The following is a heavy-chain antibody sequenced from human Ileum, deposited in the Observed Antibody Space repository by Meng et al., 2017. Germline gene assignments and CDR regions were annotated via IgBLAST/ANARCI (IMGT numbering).Heavy chain of an antibody. J-gene: IGHJ4*02. D-gene: IGHD3-10*01. CDR3: ARGVVSGSHYNTY. CDR2: IHHSGTT. CDR1: GGSISSSIW. V-gene: IGHV4-4*02. Sequence: QVQLQESGPGLVKPSGTLPLTCAVSGGSISSSIWWSWVRQPPEKGLEWIGDIHHSGTTNYSPSLKSPLTISVDKSKNQFSLKLQSVTAADTAVYFCARGVVSGSHYNTYWGQGILVTVSS.